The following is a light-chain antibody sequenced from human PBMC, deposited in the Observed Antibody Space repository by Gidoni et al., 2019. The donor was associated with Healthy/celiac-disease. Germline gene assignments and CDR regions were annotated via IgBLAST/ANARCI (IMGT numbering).Light chain of an antibody. J-gene: IGLJ2*01. Sequence: SYELTQPPSVSVSPGQTASITCSGDKLRNKYASWYQQKPGQSPVLVIYQDNKRPSGIPERFSGSNSGNTATLTISGTQAMDEADYYCQAWDSSTVVFGGGTKLTVL. CDR3: QAWDSSTVV. CDR2: QDN. CDR1: KLRNKY. V-gene: IGLV3-1*01.